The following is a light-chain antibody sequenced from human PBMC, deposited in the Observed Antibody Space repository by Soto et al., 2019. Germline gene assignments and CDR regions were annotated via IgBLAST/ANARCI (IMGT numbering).Light chain of an antibody. CDR2: GAS. J-gene: IGKJ1*01. CDR1: QSVGSN. Sequence: EIVMTQSAATLSVSPGERATLSCRPSQSVGSNLAWYQQKPGQAPRLLIYGASSRATGIPDRFSGSGSGTDFTLTISRLEPEDFVVYYCQQYGSSRTFGQGTKVDIK. V-gene: IGKV3-20*01. CDR3: QQYGSSRT.